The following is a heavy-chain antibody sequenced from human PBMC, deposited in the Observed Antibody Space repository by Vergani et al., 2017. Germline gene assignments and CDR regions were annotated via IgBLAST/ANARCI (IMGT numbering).Heavy chain of an antibody. D-gene: IGHD4-17*01. Sequence: EVQLVQSGAEVKKPGESLRISCKGSGYSFTSYWISWLRQMPGKGLEWMGRIDPSDSYTNYSPSFQGHVTISADKSISTAYLQWSSLKASDTAMYYCASFAGDYYYFDYWGQGTLVTVSS. CDR2: IDPSDSYT. V-gene: IGHV5-10-1*03. J-gene: IGHJ4*02. CDR1: GYSFTSYW. CDR3: ASFAGDYYYFDY.